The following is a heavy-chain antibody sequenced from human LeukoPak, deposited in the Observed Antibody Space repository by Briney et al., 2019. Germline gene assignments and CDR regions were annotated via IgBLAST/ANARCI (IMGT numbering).Heavy chain of an antibody. CDR2: LRGGGET. V-gene: IGHV3-23*01. D-gene: IGHD2-21*01. CDR3: AKANWVSSADAVV. J-gene: IGHJ1*01. Sequence: GGSLRLSCAASGFSFRSYAMSWVRQAPARGLEWVSSLRGGGETFYADSVKGRFTLSRDESRNTVYLEMNNLRVEDTAVYFCAKANWVSSADAVVWGQGTLVTVSS. CDR1: GFSFRSYA.